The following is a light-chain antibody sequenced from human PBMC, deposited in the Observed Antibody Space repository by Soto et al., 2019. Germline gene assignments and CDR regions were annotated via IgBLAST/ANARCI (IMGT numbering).Light chain of an antibody. CDR2: EVT. V-gene: IGLV2-8*01. Sequence: QSALTQPPSASGSPGQSVTISCTGTSSDVGGYYSVSWYQHHPGKAPKLMIYEVTKRPSGVPDRFSGSKSGSTASLTVSGLQADDEADYYCSSYAGSTNLAVFGGGTKLTVL. J-gene: IGLJ2*01. CDR3: SSYAGSTNLAV. CDR1: SSDVGGYYS.